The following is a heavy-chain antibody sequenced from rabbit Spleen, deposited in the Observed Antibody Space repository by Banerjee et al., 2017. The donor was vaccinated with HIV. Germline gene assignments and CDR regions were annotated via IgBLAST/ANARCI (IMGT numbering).Heavy chain of an antibody. Sequence: QEQLVESGGGLVKPEGSLKLSCTASGFSFSNKAVMYWVRQAPGKGLEWIACINAITGKAVYASWAKGRFTISKTSSTTVTLQMTSLTAADTATYFCARDTSSSFSSYGMDLWGPGTLVTVS. CDR3: ARDTSSSFSSYGMDL. CDR1: GFSFSNKAV. D-gene: IGHD1-1*01. V-gene: IGHV1S45*01. J-gene: IGHJ6*01. CDR2: INAITGKA.